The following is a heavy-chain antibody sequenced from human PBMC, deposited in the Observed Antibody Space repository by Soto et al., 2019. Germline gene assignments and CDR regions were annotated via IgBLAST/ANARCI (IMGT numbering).Heavy chain of an antibody. D-gene: IGHD3-10*01. Sequence: GGSLRLSCAASGFTFSSYAMSWVRQAPGKGLEWVSVISGSGGSTYYADSVKGRFTISRDNSKNTLYLQMNSLRAEDTAVYYCAKDGIWFGELSAYFQHWGQGTLVTVSS. CDR1: GFTFSSYA. CDR2: ISGSGGST. J-gene: IGHJ1*01. CDR3: AKDGIWFGELSAYFQH. V-gene: IGHV3-23*01.